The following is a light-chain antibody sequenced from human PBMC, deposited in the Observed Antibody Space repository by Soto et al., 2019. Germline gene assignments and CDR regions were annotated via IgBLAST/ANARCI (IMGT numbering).Light chain of an antibody. CDR1: QSVSSNY. CDR2: SAS. CDR3: QQYGNSYT. Sequence: IVLTQSPGTLSLSPGERAALSCRASQSVSSNYLAWYQHKPGQAPRLLIYSASSRATGIPDRFSGSGSGTHFTLTISRLEPEDFAVYYCQQYGNSYTFGQGTKLEI. J-gene: IGKJ2*01. V-gene: IGKV3-20*01.